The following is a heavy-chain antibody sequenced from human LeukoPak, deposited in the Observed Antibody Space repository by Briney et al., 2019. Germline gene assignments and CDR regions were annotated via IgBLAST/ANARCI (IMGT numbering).Heavy chain of an antibody. Sequence: ASVKVSCKASGYSFPSYGISWVRQAPGQGLEWMGWISAYNGNTNYAQKLQGRVTMTTDTSTSTAYMELRSLRSDDTAVYYCARVSGSPTQYYYYGMDVWGQGTTVTVSS. CDR3: ARVSGSPTQYYYYGMDV. D-gene: IGHD1-26*01. CDR2: ISAYNGNT. V-gene: IGHV1-18*01. CDR1: GYSFPSYG. J-gene: IGHJ6*02.